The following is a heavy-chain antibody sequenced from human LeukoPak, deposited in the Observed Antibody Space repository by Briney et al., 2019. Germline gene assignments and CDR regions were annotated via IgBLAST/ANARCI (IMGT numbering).Heavy chain of an antibody. J-gene: IGHJ3*02. V-gene: IGHV3-30-3*01. CDR2: ISYDGDNK. D-gene: IGHD3-22*01. Sequence: PGGSLRLSYAASGFTFSIHAMHWVRQAPGKGLEWVAVISYDGDNKYYTDSVKGRFTISRDNSKNTLYLQMNSLRAEDTAVYYCARPNYYDTSSVTLGAFDKWGQGTMVTVSS. CDR3: ARPNYYDTSSVTLGAFDK. CDR1: GFTFSIHA.